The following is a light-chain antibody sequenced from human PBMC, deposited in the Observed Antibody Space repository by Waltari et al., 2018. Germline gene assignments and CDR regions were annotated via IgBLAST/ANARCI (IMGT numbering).Light chain of an antibody. J-gene: IGKJ3*01. V-gene: IGKV1-39*01. CDR2: AAS. CDR1: QSVITY. Sequence: DIQMTHSPSSLSASVGDRVTITCRASQSVITYLNWYQQDPGKAPKLLIYAASSLQSGVPSRFSGSGSGTDFTLTISNLQPGDFATYYCQQSYNNPRTFGPGTKVNIK. CDR3: QQSYNNPRT.